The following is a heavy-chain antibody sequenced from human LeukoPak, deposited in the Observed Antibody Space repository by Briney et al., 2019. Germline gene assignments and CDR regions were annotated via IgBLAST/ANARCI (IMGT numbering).Heavy chain of an antibody. CDR3: TTAESGRTGGVDY. CDR2: IKSKTDGRTT. CDR1: GFTFSNAW. D-gene: IGHD1-26*01. Sequence: KPGGSLRLSCAASGFTFSNAWMSWVRQAPGKGVEWVGRIKSKTDGRTTDYAAPVKGRFTISRDDSKNTVYQQMNSLKTEDTAVYYCTTAESGRTGGVDYWGQGTLVTVSS. J-gene: IGHJ4*02. V-gene: IGHV3-15*01.